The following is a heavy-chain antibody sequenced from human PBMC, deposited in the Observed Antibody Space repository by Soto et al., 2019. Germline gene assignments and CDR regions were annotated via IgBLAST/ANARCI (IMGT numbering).Heavy chain of an antibody. Sequence: GGSLRLSCAASGFTFSSYAMSWVRQAPGKGLEWVSAISGSGGSTYYADSVKGRFTISRDNSKNTLDLQMNSLRAEDTAVYYCAKAGTPYCSSTSCYGVRPVSTYYYYYMDVWGKGTTVTVSS. D-gene: IGHD2-2*01. CDR1: GFTFSSYA. J-gene: IGHJ6*03. CDR2: ISGSGGST. CDR3: AKAGTPYCSSTSCYGVRPVSTYYYYYMDV. V-gene: IGHV3-23*01.